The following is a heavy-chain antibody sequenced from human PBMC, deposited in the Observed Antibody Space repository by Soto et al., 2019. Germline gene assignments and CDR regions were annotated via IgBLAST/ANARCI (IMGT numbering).Heavy chain of an antibody. Sequence: EVQLVESGGGLVKPGGSLRLSCAASGFTFSNAWMSWVRQAPGKGLEWVGRIKSKTDGGTTDYAAPVKGRFTISRDDSINTRYLQMNSLKTEDTAVYYGTTVEYYYEGSGYSEYFQHWGQGTLVTVSS. CDR3: TTVEYYYEGSGYSEYFQH. V-gene: IGHV3-15*01. D-gene: IGHD3-22*01. CDR2: IKSKTDGGTT. J-gene: IGHJ1*01. CDR1: GFTFSNAW.